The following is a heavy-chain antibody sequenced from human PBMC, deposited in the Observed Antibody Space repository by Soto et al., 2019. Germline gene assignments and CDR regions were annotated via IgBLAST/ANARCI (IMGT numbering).Heavy chain of an antibody. J-gene: IGHJ4*02. CDR1: EFTFSNYA. V-gene: IGHV3-30*03. D-gene: IGHD4-17*01. CDR3: ARGPSYSDSYFDH. Sequence: QVQLVESGGGAVQPGGSRRLSCAASEFTFSNYAMHWVRQAPGKGLQWLAVISYDGNNKYYADSMEGRFTISRDNSKNTVYLQMNSLRLEDTAVYYCARGPSYSDSYFDHWVQGTLVTVSS. CDR2: ISYDGNNK.